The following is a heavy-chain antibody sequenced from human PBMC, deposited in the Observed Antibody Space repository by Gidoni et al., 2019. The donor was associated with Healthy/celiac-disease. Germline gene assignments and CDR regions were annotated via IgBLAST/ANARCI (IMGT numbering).Heavy chain of an antibody. CDR1: GFLFDAYA. D-gene: IGHD2-21*02. CDR2: ISWNSGSI. CDR3: AKGSPATAIGPSFDY. Sequence: EVQLVETGGGFALPGMFLTMPCAASGFLFDAYAMNWVRQAPGTGLEGVSGISWNSGSIGYADSVKGRFTISRDNAKNYLYLQMNSLRAEDTALYYCAKGSPATAIGPSFDYWGQGTLVTVSS. V-gene: IGHV3-9*01. J-gene: IGHJ4*02.